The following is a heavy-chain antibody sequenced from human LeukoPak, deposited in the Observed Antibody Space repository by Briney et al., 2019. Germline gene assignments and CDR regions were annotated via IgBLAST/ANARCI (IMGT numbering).Heavy chain of an antibody. V-gene: IGHV3-53*01. J-gene: IGHJ3*02. Sequence: GGSLRLSCAASGFTFSSYAVSWVRQAPGKGLEWVSVIYSGGSTYYADSVKGRFAISRDNSKNTLYLQMNSLRAEDTAVYYCARGPYYDSSGYEAYDAFDIWGQGTMVTVSS. CDR1: GFTFSSYA. CDR3: ARGPYYDSSGYEAYDAFDI. CDR2: IYSGGST. D-gene: IGHD3-22*01.